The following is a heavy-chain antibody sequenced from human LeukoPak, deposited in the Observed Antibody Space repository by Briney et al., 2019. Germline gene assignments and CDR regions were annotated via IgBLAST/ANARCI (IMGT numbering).Heavy chain of an antibody. CDR2: IYYSGST. Sequence: MPSETLSLTCTVSGGSVSSGRYYWSWIRQPPGKGLEWIGYIYYSGSTNYNPSLKSRVTISVDTSKNQFSLKLSSVTAADTAVYYCARGNWNYVWDYWGQGTLVTVSS. D-gene: IGHD1-7*01. CDR3: ARGNWNYVWDY. CDR1: GGSVSSGRYY. J-gene: IGHJ4*02. V-gene: IGHV4-61*01.